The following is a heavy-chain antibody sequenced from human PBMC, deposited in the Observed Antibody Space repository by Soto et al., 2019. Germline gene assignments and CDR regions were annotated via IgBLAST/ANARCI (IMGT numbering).Heavy chain of an antibody. CDR1: GFTFSTYG. J-gene: IGHJ4*02. D-gene: IGHD1-26*01. CDR2: ISYDGSNK. V-gene: IGHV3-30*19. Sequence: GGSLRLSCAASGFTFSTYGMHWVRQAPGKGLEWVAVISYDGSNKYYADSVKGRFTISRDNSKNTVYLQMNSLKAEDTAVYYCARDLRRYSGGYTPDYWGQGT. CDR3: ARDLRRYSGGYTPDY.